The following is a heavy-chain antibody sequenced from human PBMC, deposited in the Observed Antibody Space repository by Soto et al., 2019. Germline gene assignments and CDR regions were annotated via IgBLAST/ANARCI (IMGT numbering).Heavy chain of an antibody. CDR1: GGSFSGYY. V-gene: IGHV4-34*01. D-gene: IGHD3-10*01. J-gene: IGHJ6*02. Sequence: SETLSLTCAVYGGSFSGYYWSWIRQPPGKGLEWIGEINHSGSTNYNPSLKSRVTISVDTSKNQFSLKLSSVTAADTAVYYCARFSFRGVKLRAYYGMDVWGQGTTVTAP. CDR2: INHSGST. CDR3: ARFSFRGVKLRAYYGMDV.